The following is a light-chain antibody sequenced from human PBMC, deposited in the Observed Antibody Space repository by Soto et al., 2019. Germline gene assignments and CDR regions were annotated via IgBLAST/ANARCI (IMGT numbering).Light chain of an antibody. J-gene: IGKJ3*01. CDR3: QQYNNWPL. V-gene: IGKV4-1*01. CDR2: WAA. Sequence: DIVMTQSPDSLAVSLGERATINCKSSQSILYSSNNKSYLAWYQQRPGQSPKLLIYWAATRESGVPDRFSGSGSGADFTLTISSLQAEDVAVYYCQQYNNWPLFGPGTKVDI. CDR1: QSILYSSNNKSY.